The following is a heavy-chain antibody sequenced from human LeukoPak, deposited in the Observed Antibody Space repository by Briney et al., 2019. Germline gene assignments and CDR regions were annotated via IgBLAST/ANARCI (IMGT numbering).Heavy chain of an antibody. CDR1: GFTFSSYA. CDR3: AKGLYDYVWGSYRPPDY. CDR2: ISGSGGST. J-gene: IGHJ4*02. V-gene: IGHV3-23*01. Sequence: GGSLRLSCAASGFTFSSYAMSWVRQAPGKGLEWVSAISGSGGSTYYADSVKGRFTISRDNSKNTLYLQMNSLRAEDRAVYYCAKGLYDYVWGSYRPPDYWGQGTLVTVSS. D-gene: IGHD3-16*02.